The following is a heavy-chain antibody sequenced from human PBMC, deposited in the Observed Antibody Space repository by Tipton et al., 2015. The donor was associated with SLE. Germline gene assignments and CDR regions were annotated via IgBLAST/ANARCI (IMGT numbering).Heavy chain of an antibody. CDR3: ARVDMYYYDSSGSPGSAFDI. V-gene: IGHV1-18*01. Sequence: QSGAEVKRPGASVKVSCKASGYAFTSYGISWVRQAPGQGLEWMGWISAYNGNTNYAQKLQGRVTMTTDTSTSTTYMELRSLRSDDTAVYYCARVDMYYYDSSGSPGSAFDIWGPGTMVTVSS. D-gene: IGHD3-22*01. CDR2: ISAYNGNT. CDR1: GYAFTSYG. J-gene: IGHJ3*02.